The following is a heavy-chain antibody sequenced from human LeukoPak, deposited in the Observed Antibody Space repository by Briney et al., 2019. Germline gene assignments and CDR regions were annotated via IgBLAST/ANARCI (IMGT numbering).Heavy chain of an antibody. CDR1: GYTFTSYG. J-gene: IGHJ3*02. CDR2: ISAYNGNT. V-gene: IGHV1-18*01. Sequence: GASVKVSCKASGYTFTSYGISWVRQAPGQGLEWMGWISAYNGNTNYAQKVQGRVTMTTDTSTSTAYMELRSLRSDDTAVYYCARVKALYCSSTSCYRGAFDIWGQGTMVTVSS. D-gene: IGHD2-2*02. CDR3: ARVKALYCSSTSCYRGAFDI.